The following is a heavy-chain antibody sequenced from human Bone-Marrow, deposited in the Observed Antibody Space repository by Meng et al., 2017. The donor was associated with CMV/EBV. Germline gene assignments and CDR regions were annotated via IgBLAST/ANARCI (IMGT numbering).Heavy chain of an antibody. CDR3: ARDFWRGLDY. J-gene: IGHJ4*02. D-gene: IGHD3-3*01. CDR2: INWNGGST. Sequence: GGSLRLSCAASGFTFSSYSMNWVRQAPGKGLEWVSGINWNGGSTGYADSVKGRFTISRDNAKNSLYLQMNSLRAEDTALYYCARDFWRGLDYWGQGTLVTVSS. CDR1: GFTFSSYS. V-gene: IGHV3-20*04.